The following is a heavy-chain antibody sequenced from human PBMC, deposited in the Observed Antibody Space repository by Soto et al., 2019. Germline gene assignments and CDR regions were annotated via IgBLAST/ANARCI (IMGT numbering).Heavy chain of an antibody. V-gene: IGHV1-46*01. D-gene: IGHD2-2*01. CDR3: ARVRVPADMSAIDI. J-gene: IGHJ3*02. CDR2: INPSVGST. CDR1: GYFFASYS. Sequence: ASVKVSCKASGYFFASYSMHWVRQAPGQGLEWMGMINPSVGSTSYVEKFQGSVTMTRDTSTSTVYMELGGLRSEDTAAYYCARVRVPADMSAIDIWGQGTMVTVS.